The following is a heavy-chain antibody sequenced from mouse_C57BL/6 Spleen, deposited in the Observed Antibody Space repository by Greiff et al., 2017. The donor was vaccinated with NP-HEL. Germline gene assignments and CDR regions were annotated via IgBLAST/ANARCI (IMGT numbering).Heavy chain of an antibody. CDR3: TRYYAGNAMDY. Sequence: EVKLVESGGGLVQPGGSMTLSCAASGFTFRDAWLDWVRPSPAKGLEWVAEIRNKANNHATYYAESVKGRFTISRDDSKSSVYLQMNSLRAEDTGIYYCTRYYAGNAMDYWGQGTSVTVSS. J-gene: IGHJ4*01. CDR1: GFTFRDAW. V-gene: IGHV6-6*01. D-gene: IGHD1-1*01. CDR2: IRNKANNHAT.